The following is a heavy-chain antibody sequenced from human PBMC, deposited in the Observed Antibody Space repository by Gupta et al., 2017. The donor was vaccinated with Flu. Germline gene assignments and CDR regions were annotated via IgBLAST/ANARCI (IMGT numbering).Heavy chain of an antibody. CDR3: AAIHSGSGGMDV. V-gene: IGHV1-58*01. CDR2: IVVGSGNT. J-gene: IGHJ6*02. Sequence: QMQLVQSGPEVKKPGTSVQVSCKASGLTFTSSAVQWVRQARGQRLEWIGWIVVGSGNTNYAQKFQERVTITRDMSTSTAYMELSSLRSEDTAVYYCAAIHSGSGGMDVWGQGTTVTVSS. D-gene: IGHD1-26*01. CDR1: GLTFTSSA.